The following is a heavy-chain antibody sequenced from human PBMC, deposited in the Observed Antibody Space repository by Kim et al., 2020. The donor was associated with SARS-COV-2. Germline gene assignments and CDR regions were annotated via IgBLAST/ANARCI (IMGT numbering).Heavy chain of an antibody. V-gene: IGHV4-31*02. CDR3: ARASRGAFDI. D-gene: IGHD2-2*01. Sequence: STSYHPSLQSRVTISVDTSKTQFSLKLSSVTAADTAVYYCARASRGAFDIWGQGTMVTVSS. J-gene: IGHJ3*02. CDR2: ST.